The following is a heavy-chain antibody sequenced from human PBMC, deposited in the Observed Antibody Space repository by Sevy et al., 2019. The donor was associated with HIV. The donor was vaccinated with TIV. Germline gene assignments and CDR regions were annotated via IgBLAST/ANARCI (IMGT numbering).Heavy chain of an antibody. J-gene: IGHJ4*02. Sequence: GGSLRLSCAASGFTFSKYSMSWVRQPPGKGREWVSTLSFGCGEINYADSVKGRFTISRDNSKSSVYLQMNNLRPEDTAVYYCAREGCTKPHDYWGQGTLVTAPQ. CDR3: AREGCTKPHDY. D-gene: IGHD2-8*01. CDR2: LSFGCGEI. CDR1: GFTFSKYS. V-gene: IGHV3-23*01.